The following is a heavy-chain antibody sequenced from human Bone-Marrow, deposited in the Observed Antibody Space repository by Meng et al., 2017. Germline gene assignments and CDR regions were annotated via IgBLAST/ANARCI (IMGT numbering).Heavy chain of an antibody. D-gene: IGHD6-19*01. V-gene: IGHV4-4*02. CDR3: AASPGWWRIDS. J-gene: IGHJ4*02. CDR2: FHHRGPT. CDR1: GASVSSGYW. Sequence: ARLRVLGPGLVKPSGPFPLPCVVPGASVSSGYWWPWVRQPPGKGLEWIGEFHHRGPTNYNPSLRSRVTISVDTSKNQFSLRLTSVTAADTAVYYCAASPGWWRIDSWGQGTLVTVSS.